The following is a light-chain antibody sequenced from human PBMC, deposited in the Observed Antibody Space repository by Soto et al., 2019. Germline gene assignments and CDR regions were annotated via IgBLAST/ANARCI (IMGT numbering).Light chain of an antibody. J-gene: IGKJ4*01. Sequence: DIQMTQSPSSLSASVGDRVTITCQASQDITDYLHWYQQKPGKAPRLLIYDSSNLETGVPSRFSGSGSGTDFTVTITSLQPEDTATYYCQQSEALVLSFGGGTKVEIK. CDR2: DSS. V-gene: IGKV1-33*01. CDR3: QQSEALVLS. CDR1: QDITDY.